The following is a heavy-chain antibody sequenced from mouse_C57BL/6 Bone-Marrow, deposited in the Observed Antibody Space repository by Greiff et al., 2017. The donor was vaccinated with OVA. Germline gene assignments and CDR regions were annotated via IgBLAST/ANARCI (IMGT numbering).Heavy chain of an antibody. J-gene: IGHJ2*01. Sequence: EVQLQQSGPELVKPGASVKISCKASGYTFTDYYMNWVKQSHGKSLEWIGDINPNNGGTSYNQKFKGKATLTVDKSSSTAYMELRSLTSEDSAVYYCARSPFYYGSSSNWDVLWGQGTTLTVSS. CDR1: GYTFTDYY. V-gene: IGHV1-26*01. CDR3: ARSPFYYGSSSNWDVL. D-gene: IGHD1-1*01. CDR2: INPNNGGT.